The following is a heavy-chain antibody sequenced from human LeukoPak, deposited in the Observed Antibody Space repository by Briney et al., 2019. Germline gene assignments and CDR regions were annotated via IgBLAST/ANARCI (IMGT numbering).Heavy chain of an antibody. D-gene: IGHD5-24*01. CDR1: GYTFTGYY. V-gene: IGHV1-2*02. Sequence: ASVKVSCKASGYTFTGYYMHWVRQAPGQGLEWMGWINPNSGGTNYAQKFQGRVTMTRDTSISTAYMELSRLRSDDTAVYYCARKGDGYNALLDYWGQGTLVTVSS. CDR3: ARKGDGYNALLDY. J-gene: IGHJ4*02. CDR2: INPNSGGT.